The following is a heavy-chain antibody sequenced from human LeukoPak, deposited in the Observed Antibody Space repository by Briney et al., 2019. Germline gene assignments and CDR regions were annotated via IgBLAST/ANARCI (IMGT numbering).Heavy chain of an antibody. J-gene: IGHJ4*02. Sequence: XGXEXXGXXNPNSGGTNYAQKFQGRVTMTRDTSISTAYMELSRLRSDDTAVYYRARTEASAFGVTLLFDYWGQGTLVTVSS. CDR3: ARTEASAFGVTLLFDY. D-gene: IGHD3-3*01. CDR2: XNPNSGGT. V-gene: IGHV1-2*02.